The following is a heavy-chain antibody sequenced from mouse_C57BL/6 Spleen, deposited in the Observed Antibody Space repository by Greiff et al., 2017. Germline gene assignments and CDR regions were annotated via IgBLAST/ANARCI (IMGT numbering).Heavy chain of an antibody. CDR3: ARVNDYYPFAY. J-gene: IGHJ3*01. V-gene: IGHV1-69*01. Sequence: QVQLQQPGAELVMPGASVKLSCKASGYTFTSYWMHWVKQRPGQGLEWIGEIDPSDSYTNYNQKFKGKSTLTVDKSSSTAYMQLSSLTSEDSAVYYCARVNDYYPFAYWGQGTLVTVSA. CDR2: IDPSDSYT. D-gene: IGHD2-3*01. CDR1: GYTFTSYW.